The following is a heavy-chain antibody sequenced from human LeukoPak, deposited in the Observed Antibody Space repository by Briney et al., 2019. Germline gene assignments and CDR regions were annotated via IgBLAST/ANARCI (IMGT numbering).Heavy chain of an antibody. Sequence: PSQTLSLTCTVSGGSISSGSYYWSWIRQPAGKGLEWIGRIYTSGSTNYNPSLKSRVTISVDTSKNQFSLKLSSVTAADTAVYYCARDTGASFDIWGQGTMVTVSS. D-gene: IGHD1-26*01. V-gene: IGHV4-61*02. J-gene: IGHJ3*02. CDR2: IYTSGST. CDR1: GGSISSGSYY. CDR3: ARDTGASFDI.